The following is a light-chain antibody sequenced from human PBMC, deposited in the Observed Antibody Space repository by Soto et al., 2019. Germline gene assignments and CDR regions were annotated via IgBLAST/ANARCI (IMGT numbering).Light chain of an antibody. Sequence: EIVLTQSPATLSLSPGERATLSCRTSQSVSSYFAWYQQKPGRAPRLLIYDASNRATGIPARFIGSGSGTVFTLSISSLEPEDFAVYYCHQRSNWPITFGQGTRLEI. CDR1: QSVSSY. CDR2: DAS. V-gene: IGKV3-11*01. CDR3: HQRSNWPIT. J-gene: IGKJ5*01.